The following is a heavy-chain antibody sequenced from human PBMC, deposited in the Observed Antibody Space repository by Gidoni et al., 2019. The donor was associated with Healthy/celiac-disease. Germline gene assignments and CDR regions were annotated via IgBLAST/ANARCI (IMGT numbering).Heavy chain of an antibody. CDR3: AKGKSSGWDGRFDY. Sequence: EVQLLESGGVLVQPGGSLRLSCAASGFTFSSYAMSWVRQAPGKGREWVSASSVSGGSTYYADSVKGRFTISRENSKNTLYLQMNSMRAEDTAVYYCAKGKSSGWDGRFDYWGQGTLVTVSS. CDR2: SSVSGGST. D-gene: IGHD6-19*01. CDR1: GFTFSSYA. J-gene: IGHJ4*02. V-gene: IGHV3-23*01.